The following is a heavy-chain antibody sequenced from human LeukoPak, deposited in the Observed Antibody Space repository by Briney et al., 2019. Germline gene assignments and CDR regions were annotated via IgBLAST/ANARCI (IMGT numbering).Heavy chain of an antibody. V-gene: IGHV4-31*03. CDR1: GGSISSGGYY. J-gene: IGHJ4*02. D-gene: IGHD3-22*01. CDR3: AREGDYYDSSGYY. Sequence: PSETLSLTCTVSGGSISSGGYYWSWIPQHPGKGLESIGYIYYSKSTSYNPSLKSRVTISVDTSKNQFSMKLSSVTAADTAVYYCAREGDYYDSSGYYWGQGTLVTVSS. CDR2: IYYSKST.